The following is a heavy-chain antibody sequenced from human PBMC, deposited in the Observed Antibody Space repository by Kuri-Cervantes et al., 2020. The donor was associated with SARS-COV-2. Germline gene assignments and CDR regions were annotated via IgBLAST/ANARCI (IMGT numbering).Heavy chain of an antibody. CDR2: IYYSGST. D-gene: IGHD6-13*01. J-gene: IGHJ4*02. CDR3: ARHEYSSSWVDY. V-gene: IGHV4-39*01. Sequence: SETLSLTCTVSGGSISSSSYYWGWIRQPPGKGLEWIGSIYYSGSTYYNPSLKSRVTISVDTSKNQFSLKLSSVTAADTAVYYCARHEYSSSWVDYWCQGTLVTVSS. CDR1: GGSISSSSYY.